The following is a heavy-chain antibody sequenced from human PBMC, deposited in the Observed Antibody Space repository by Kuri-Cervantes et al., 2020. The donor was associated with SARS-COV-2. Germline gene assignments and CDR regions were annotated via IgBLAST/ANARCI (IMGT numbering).Heavy chain of an antibody. CDR3: ARLLYGGQRADFDY. D-gene: IGHD4-23*01. CDR1: GGSFSGYY. V-gene: IGHV4-34*01. J-gene: IGHJ4*02. Sequence: ESLKISCAVSGGSFSGYYWSWIRQPPGKGLEWIGEINHSGSTNYNPSLKSRVTISVDTSKNQFSLKLSSVTAADTAVYYCARLLYGGQRADFDYWGQGTLVTVSS. CDR2: INHSGST.